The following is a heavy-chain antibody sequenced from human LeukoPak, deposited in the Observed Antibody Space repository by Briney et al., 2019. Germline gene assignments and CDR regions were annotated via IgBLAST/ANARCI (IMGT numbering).Heavy chain of an antibody. CDR2: IWYDGSNK. Sequence: GGSLRLSCAASGFTFSSYGMHWVRQAPGKGLEWVAVIWYDGSNKYYADSVKGRFTISRDNSKNTLYLQMNSLRAEDTAVYYCARGGPSHSSGWSHPYFDYWGQGTLVTVSS. D-gene: IGHD6-19*01. J-gene: IGHJ4*02. V-gene: IGHV3-33*01. CDR1: GFTFSSYG. CDR3: ARGGPSHSSGWSHPYFDY.